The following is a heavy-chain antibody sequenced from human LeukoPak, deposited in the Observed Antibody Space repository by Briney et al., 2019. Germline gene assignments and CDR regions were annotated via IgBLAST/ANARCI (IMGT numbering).Heavy chain of an antibody. D-gene: IGHD6-19*01. CDR1: GYTFTSYG. V-gene: IGHV1-18*01. J-gene: IGHJ5*02. Sequence: ASVKVSCKASGYTFTSYGISWVRQAPGQGLEWMGWISAYNGNTNYAQKLQGRVTMTTDTSTSTAYMELRSLRSDDTAVYYCAREPPRIAMAGARRTHWFDPWGQGTLVTVSS. CDR2: ISAYNGNT. CDR3: AREPPRIAMAGARRTHWFDP.